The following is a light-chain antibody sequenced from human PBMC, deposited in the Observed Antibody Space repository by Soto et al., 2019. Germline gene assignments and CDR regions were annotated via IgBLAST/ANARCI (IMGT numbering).Light chain of an antibody. V-gene: IGLV2-8*01. CDR2: EVS. Sequence: QSALTQPPSPSGPPGQSVTIPCTGPSSDVGGYNYSSWYQQHPGKAPKLMISEVSKRPSGVPDRFSGSKSGNTASLTVSGLQAEDEADYYCSSFAGNNNVVFGGGTKLTVL. CDR1: SSDVGGYNY. CDR3: SSFAGNNNVV. J-gene: IGLJ2*01.